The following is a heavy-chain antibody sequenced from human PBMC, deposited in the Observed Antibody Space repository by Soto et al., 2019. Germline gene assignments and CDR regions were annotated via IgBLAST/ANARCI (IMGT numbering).Heavy chain of an antibody. CDR2: IYYSGNT. Sequence: PSDTLSLTCTVSGGSLSGTYYYLGWIRQPPGKGLEWIGSIYYSGNTYYNPSLKSRVTISVDTSKNQFSLKVTSVTAEDTAVYCCARPQGSRSMYHWLDLWGQVTLV. D-gene: IGHD3-10*02. J-gene: IGHJ5*02. CDR3: ARPQGSRSMYHWLDL. CDR1: GGSLSGTYYY. V-gene: IGHV4-39*01.